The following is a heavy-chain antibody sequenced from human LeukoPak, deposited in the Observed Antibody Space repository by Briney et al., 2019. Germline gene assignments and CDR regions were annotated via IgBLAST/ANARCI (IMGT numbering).Heavy chain of an antibody. Sequence: SETLSLTCAVYGGSFSGYYWSWIRQPPGKGLEWIGSIYHSGSTYYNPSLKSRVTISVDTSKNQFSLKLSSVTAADTAVYYCARLTYYYGSGSYRRSVYFDYWGQGTLVTVSS. V-gene: IGHV4-34*01. CDR2: IYHSGST. CDR1: GGSFSGYY. CDR3: ARLTYYYGSGSYRRSVYFDY. D-gene: IGHD3-10*01. J-gene: IGHJ4*02.